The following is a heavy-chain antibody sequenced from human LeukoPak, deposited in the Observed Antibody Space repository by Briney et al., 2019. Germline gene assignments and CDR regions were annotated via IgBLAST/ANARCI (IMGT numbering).Heavy chain of an antibody. CDR1: GYTFTSDD. D-gene: IGHD3-10*01. CDR2: MNPNSGNT. J-gene: IGHJ4*02. V-gene: IGHV1-8*03. CDR3: ARGRFYGSGSYYADY. Sequence: ASVKVSCKASGYTFTSDDINWVRQVTGQELEWMGWMNPNSGNTGYAQKFQGRVTITRNTSISTAYMELTSLRSEDTAVYYCARGRFYGSGSYYADYWGQGTLVTVSS.